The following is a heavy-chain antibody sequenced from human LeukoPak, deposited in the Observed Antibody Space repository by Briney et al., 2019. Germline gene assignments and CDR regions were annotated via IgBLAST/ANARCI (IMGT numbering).Heavy chain of an antibody. V-gene: IGHV1-2*02. CDR2: INPNSGGT. J-gene: IGHJ4*02. D-gene: IGHD5-18*01. CDR1: GYTLTGYY. Sequence: ASVKVSCKASGYTLTGYYLHWVRQAPGQGLEWMGWINPNSGGTNYAQKFQGRVTMTRDTSISTAYMELSRLRSDDTAVYYCARSRGYSYGRPLYFDYWGQRTLVTVSS. CDR3: ARSRGYSYGRPLYFDY.